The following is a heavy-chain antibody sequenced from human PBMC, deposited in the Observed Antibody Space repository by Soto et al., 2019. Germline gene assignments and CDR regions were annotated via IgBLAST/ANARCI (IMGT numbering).Heavy chain of an antibody. CDR3: ARDLHYSSGLHWPRGYYYGMDV. V-gene: IGHV1-2*04. Sequence: GASVKVSCKASGYTFTGYYMHWVRQAPGQGLEWMGWINPNSGGTNYAQKFQGWVTMTRDTSISTAYMELSRLRSDDTAVYYCARDLHYSSGLHWPRGYYYGMDVWCQGTTVTVSS. D-gene: IGHD6-19*01. CDR1: GYTFTGYY. J-gene: IGHJ6*02. CDR2: INPNSGGT.